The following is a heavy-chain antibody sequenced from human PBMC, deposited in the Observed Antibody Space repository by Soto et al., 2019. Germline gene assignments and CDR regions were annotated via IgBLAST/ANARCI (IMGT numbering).Heavy chain of an antibody. CDR3: TTGEGSSGGFSYYYGMDV. V-gene: IGHV3-15*01. CDR2: IKSKTDGGTT. D-gene: IGHD6-19*01. Sequence: EVQLVESGGGLVKPGGSLRLSCAASGFTFSNAWMSWVRQAPGKGLEWVGRIKSKTDGGTTDYAAPVKGRFTISRDDSKNTLYLQMNSLKTEDTAEYYCTTGEGSSGGFSYYYGMDVWGQGTTVTVSS. J-gene: IGHJ6*02. CDR1: GFTFSNAW.